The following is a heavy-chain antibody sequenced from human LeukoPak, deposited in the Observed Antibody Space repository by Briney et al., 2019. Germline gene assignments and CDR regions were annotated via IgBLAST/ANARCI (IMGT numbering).Heavy chain of an antibody. V-gene: IGHV3-74*01. Sequence: PGESLTLSCTVSGFTFTSNWLHWVRQAPGKGLVWVSRINRDGRTTNYADSAKGRFTISRDNTKDTLHLQMNSLRAEDTAVYYCVRSRQIAPPTLGAFDVWGQGTMVTVSS. J-gene: IGHJ3*01. CDR3: VRSRQIAPPTLGAFDV. CDR2: INRDGRTT. CDR1: GFTFTSNW.